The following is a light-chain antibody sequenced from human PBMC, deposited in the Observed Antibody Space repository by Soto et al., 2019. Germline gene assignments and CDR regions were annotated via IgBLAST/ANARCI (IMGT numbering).Light chain of an antibody. CDR3: SSFTSNRLYV. CDR1: HNDIGTYDY. V-gene: IGLV2-14*03. Sequence: QSALTQPTSVSGSPGQSITISCTGNHNDIGTYDYVSWYQQHPGRAPRLLIHGVTTRPSGISGRFSASKSGLTASLTISGLQPEDEADYYCSSFTSNRLYVFGHGTKVTVL. J-gene: IGLJ1*01. CDR2: GVT.